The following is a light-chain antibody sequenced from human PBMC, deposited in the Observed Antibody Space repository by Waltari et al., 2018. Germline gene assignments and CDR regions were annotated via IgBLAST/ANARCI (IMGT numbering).Light chain of an antibody. J-gene: IGKJ4*01. CDR2: DSS. V-gene: IGKV3-11*01. CDR3: QHRSKWPPLT. CDR1: QSVGNF. Sequence: EIVLTQSPATLSLSPGARATLSCRASQSVGNFLAWYQLKPGQPPRLLIYDSSSRATGIPPRFSGSGSGTDFTLTISSLEPEDFAVYYCQHRSKWPPLTFGGGTKVEIK.